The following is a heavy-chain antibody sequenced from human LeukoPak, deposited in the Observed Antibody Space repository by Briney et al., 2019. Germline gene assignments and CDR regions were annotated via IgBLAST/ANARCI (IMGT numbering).Heavy chain of an antibody. CDR1: GFTFSSYS. J-gene: IGHJ4*02. CDR3: AVKKYSGSEA. CDR2: ISYDGSNE. D-gene: IGHD1-26*01. V-gene: IGHV3-30*03. Sequence: QPGGSLRLSCAASGFTFSSYSMNWVRQAPGKGLEWVAIISYDGSNEYYADSVKGRFTISRDNSKNTLYLQMNSLRAADTAVYYCAVKKYSGSEAWGQGTLVTVSS.